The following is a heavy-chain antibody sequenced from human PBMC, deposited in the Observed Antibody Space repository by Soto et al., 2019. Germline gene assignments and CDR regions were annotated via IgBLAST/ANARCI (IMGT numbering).Heavy chain of an antibody. Sequence: PSETLSLTCAVSGYSISSGYYWGWIRQPPGKGLEWIGSIYHSGSTYYNPSLKSRVTISVDTSKNQFSLKLSSVTAADTAVYYCAREGNYYDSSGSYNWFDPWGQGTLVTVSS. V-gene: IGHV4-38-2*02. CDR3: AREGNYYDSSGSYNWFDP. CDR1: GYSISSGYY. CDR2: IYHSGST. J-gene: IGHJ5*02. D-gene: IGHD3-22*01.